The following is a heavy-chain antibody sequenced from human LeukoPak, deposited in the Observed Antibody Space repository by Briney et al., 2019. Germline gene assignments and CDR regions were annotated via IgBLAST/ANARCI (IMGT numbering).Heavy chain of an antibody. V-gene: IGHV4-4*07. CDR2: IYTSGST. D-gene: IGHD3-10*01. Sequence: PSETLSLTCTVSGGSISSYYWSWIRQPAGKGLEWIGRIYTSGSTNYNPSLKSRVTMSVDTSKNQFSLKLSSVTAADTAVDYCARVRGITMVRGVIIFADAFDIWGQGTMVTVSS. CDR1: GGSISSYY. CDR3: ARVRGITMVRGVIIFADAFDI. J-gene: IGHJ3*02.